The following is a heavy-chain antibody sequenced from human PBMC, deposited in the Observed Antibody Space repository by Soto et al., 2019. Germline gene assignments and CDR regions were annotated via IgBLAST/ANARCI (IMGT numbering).Heavy chain of an antibody. CDR2: ISESGGSA. J-gene: IGHJ6*02. CDR1: GFTFSSYA. CDR3: TKSLQNLVRRVYYFGMDV. D-gene: IGHD6-6*01. Sequence: GGSLRLSCAASGFTFSSYAMNWVRQAPGKGLEWVSAISESGGSAYYAGSVKGRFTISRDKSKNTLYLHMNSLRAEDTAVYYCTKSLQNLVRRVYYFGMDVWGQGTTVTVSS. V-gene: IGHV3-23*01.